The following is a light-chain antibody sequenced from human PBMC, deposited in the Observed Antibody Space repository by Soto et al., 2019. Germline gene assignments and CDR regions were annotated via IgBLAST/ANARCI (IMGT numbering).Light chain of an antibody. V-gene: IGKV3-20*01. CDR3: QQYSSSPTCT. Sequence: EIVLTQSPGTLSLSPGERATLSCRASQSVSSSYLAWYQQKPGQAPRLLIYGASSRATGIPDRFSGSGSGTDFTLIISRLEPEDFAVYYCQQYSSSPTCTFGHGTKVEIK. J-gene: IGKJ1*01. CDR1: QSVSSSY. CDR2: GAS.